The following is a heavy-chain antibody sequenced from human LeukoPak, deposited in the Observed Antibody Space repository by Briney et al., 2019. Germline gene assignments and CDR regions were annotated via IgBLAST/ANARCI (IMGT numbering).Heavy chain of an antibody. CDR2: IYYSGST. CDR3: ARVLRGDAFDI. V-gene: IGHV4-39*07. CDR1: GGSIRSTTYY. J-gene: IGHJ3*02. D-gene: IGHD3-10*01. Sequence: TSETLSLTCTVSGGSIRSTTYYWGWIRQPPGKGLEWIGSIYYSGSTYYNPSLKSRVTISVDTSKNQFSLKLSSVTAADTAVYYCARVLRGDAFDIWGQGTMVTVSS.